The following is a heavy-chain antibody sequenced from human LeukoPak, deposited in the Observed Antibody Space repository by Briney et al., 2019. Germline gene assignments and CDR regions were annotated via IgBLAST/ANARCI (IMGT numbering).Heavy chain of an antibody. V-gene: IGHV4-59*01. CDR1: GGSISSYY. CDR3: ARDKGGYFDY. CDR2: IYYSGST. Sequence: SETLSLTCAVSGGSISSYYWSWIRQPPGKGLEWIGYIYYSGSTNYNPSLKSRVTISVDTSKNQFSLKLSSVTAADTAVYYCARDKGGYFDYWGQGTLVTVSS. J-gene: IGHJ4*02.